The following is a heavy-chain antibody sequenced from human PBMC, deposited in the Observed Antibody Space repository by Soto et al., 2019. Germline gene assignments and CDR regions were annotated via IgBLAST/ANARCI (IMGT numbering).Heavy chain of an antibody. D-gene: IGHD4-17*01. V-gene: IGHV3-66*04. CDR2: IYSGGTT. CDR1: GFTVSSSY. CDR3: ARLVKDGDYPDYCDY. J-gene: IGHJ4*02. Sequence: ELQLVESGGGLVQPGGSLRLSCIVSGFTVSSSYMSWVRQGPGKGLEWVSIIYSGGTTYYADSVKGRFTISRDSSKNTLYVQMNSLRAEDTAVYYCARLVKDGDYPDYCDYWGQGTLVTVSS.